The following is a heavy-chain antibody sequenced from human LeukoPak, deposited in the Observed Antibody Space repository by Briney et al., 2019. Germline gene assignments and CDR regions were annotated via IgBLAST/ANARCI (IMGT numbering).Heavy chain of an antibody. CDR2: ISYDGSNK. CDR1: GFTFSSYA. D-gene: IGHD3-10*01. CDR3: ARGSDVLLWFGESKY. J-gene: IGHJ4*02. V-gene: IGHV3-30*04. Sequence: GRSLRLSCAASGFTFSSYAMHWVRQAPGKGLEWVAVISYDGSNKYYADSVKGRFTIPRDNSKNTLYLQMNSLRAEDTAVYYCARGSDVLLWFGESKYWGQGTLVTVSS.